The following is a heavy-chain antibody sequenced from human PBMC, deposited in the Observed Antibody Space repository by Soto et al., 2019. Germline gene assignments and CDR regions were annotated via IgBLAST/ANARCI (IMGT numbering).Heavy chain of an antibody. Sequence: GSLRLSCAASGFTFSSYSMNWVRQAPGKGLEWVSSISSSSSYIYYADSVKGRFTISRDNAKNSLYLQMNSLRAEDTAVYYCARDHCSSTSCYARYYYYYMDVWGKGTTVTAP. D-gene: IGHD2-2*01. CDR2: ISSSSSYI. CDR1: GFTFSSYS. CDR3: ARDHCSSTSCYARYYYYYMDV. V-gene: IGHV3-21*01. J-gene: IGHJ6*03.